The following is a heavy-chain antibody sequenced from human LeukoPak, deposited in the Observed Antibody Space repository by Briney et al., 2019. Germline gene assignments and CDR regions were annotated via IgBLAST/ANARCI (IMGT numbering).Heavy chain of an antibody. Sequence: ASVKVSRKFSGYTLTELSMHWVRQAPGQGLGWMGGFDPEDGETIYAQKFQGRVTMTEDTSTDTAYMELSSLRSEDTAVYYCATGYSSGWTWYNWFDPWGQGTLVPVS. D-gene: IGHD6-19*01. V-gene: IGHV1-24*01. CDR3: ATGYSSGWTWYNWFDP. J-gene: IGHJ5*02. CDR1: GYTLTELS. CDR2: FDPEDGET.